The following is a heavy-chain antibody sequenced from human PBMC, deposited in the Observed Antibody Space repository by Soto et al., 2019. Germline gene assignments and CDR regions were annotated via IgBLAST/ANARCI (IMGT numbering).Heavy chain of an antibody. J-gene: IGHJ4*02. V-gene: IGHV4-34*01. D-gene: IGHD6-13*01. CDR2: INHSGST. Sequence: LSLTCAVYGGSFSGYYWSWIRQPPGKGLEWIGEINHSGSTNYNPSLKSRVTISVDTSKNQFSLKLSSVTAADTAVYYCARGSSWTPFDYWGQGTLVTVSS. CDR1: GGSFSGYY. CDR3: ARGSSWTPFDY.